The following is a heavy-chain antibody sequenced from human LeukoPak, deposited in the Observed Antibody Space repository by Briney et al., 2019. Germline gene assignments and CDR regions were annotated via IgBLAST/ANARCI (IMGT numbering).Heavy chain of an antibody. CDR2: ISAYNGNT. CDR1: GYTFTSYG. Sequence: ASVKVSCKASGYTFTSYGISGVRPAPGQGLEWMGWISAYNGNTNYAQKLQGRVTMTTDTSTSTAYMELRSLRSDDTAVYYCARARIVVVPAVDYNWFDPWGQGTLVTVSS. J-gene: IGHJ5*02. CDR3: ARARIVVVPAVDYNWFDP. D-gene: IGHD2-2*01. V-gene: IGHV1-18*01.